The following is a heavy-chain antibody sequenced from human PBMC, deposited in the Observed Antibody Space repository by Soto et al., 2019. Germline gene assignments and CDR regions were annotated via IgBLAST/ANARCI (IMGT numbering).Heavy chain of an antibody. V-gene: IGHV1-58*01. CDR2: IVVGSGNT. CDR1: GFTFTSSA. Sequence: ASVNVSFKASGFTFTSSAVQWVRQARGQRLEWIGWIVVGSGNTNYAQKFQERVTITRDMSTSTAYMELSSLRSEDTAVYYCAADVVAGTVTPLDPWGQGTLVTVSS. D-gene: IGHD6-19*01. CDR3: AADVVAGTVTPLDP. J-gene: IGHJ5*02.